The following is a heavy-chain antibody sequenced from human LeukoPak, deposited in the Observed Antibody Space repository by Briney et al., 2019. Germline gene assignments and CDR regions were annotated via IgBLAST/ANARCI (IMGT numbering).Heavy chain of an antibody. V-gene: IGHV3-7*02. Sequence: QPGGSLRLSCAASGFTFSSYWMSWVRQAPGKGLEWVANIKEDGSEKYYVDSVRGRFTISRDNAKNTLYLQMNSLRAEDTAVYYCARGLDYGGRSNFDHWGQGTLVTVSS. J-gene: IGHJ4*02. CDR2: IKEDGSEK. D-gene: IGHD4-23*01. CDR3: ARGLDYGGRSNFDH. CDR1: GFTFSSYW.